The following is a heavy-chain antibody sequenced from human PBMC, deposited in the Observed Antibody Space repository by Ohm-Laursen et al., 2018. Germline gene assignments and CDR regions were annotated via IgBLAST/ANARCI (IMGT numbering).Heavy chain of an antibody. D-gene: IGHD6-13*01. CDR1: GFTVSSNY. CDR3: ARGGTADGQYYFDY. J-gene: IGHJ4*02. V-gene: IGHV3-66*01. Sequence: SLRLSCTASGFTVSSNYMSWVRQAPGKGLEWVAVIYSGGSTHYADSVKGRFTISRDNSKNTLYLQVDSLRDEGTAVYYCARGGTADGQYYFDYWGQGTLVTVSS. CDR2: IYSGGST.